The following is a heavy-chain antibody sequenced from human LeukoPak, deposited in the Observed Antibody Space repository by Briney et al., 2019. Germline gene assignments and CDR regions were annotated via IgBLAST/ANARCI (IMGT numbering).Heavy chain of an antibody. CDR1: GFTFSSYE. CDR2: ISSSGSTI. D-gene: IGHD6-19*01. J-gene: IGHJ4*02. V-gene: IGHV3-48*03. Sequence: PGGSLRLSCAASGFTFSSYEMNWVRQAPGKGLEWVSYISSSGSTIYYADSVKGRFTISRDNAKNSLYLQMNSLRAEDTAVYYCAREVGSGWYIDYWGQGTLVTVSS. CDR3: AREVGSGWYIDY.